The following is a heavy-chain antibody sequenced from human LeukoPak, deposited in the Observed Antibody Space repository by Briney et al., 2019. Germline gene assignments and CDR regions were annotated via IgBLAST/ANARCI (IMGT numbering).Heavy chain of an antibody. J-gene: IGHJ6*03. CDR1: GGSISSHY. CDR2: IYYSGST. Sequence: SETLFLTCTVSGGSISSHYWSWIRQPPGKGLEWIGYIYYSGSTNYNPSLKSRVTISVDTSKNQFSLKLSSVTAADTAVYYCASQVQFYDILTGYNYYYMDVWGKGTTVTVSS. D-gene: IGHD3-9*01. CDR3: ASQVQFYDILTGYNYYYMDV. V-gene: IGHV4-59*11.